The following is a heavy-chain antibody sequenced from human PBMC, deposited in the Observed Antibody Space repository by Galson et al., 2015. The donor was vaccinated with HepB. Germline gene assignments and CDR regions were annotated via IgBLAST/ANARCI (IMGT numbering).Heavy chain of an antibody. CDR1: GFTFSGSA. D-gene: IGHD6-13*01. Sequence: SLRLSCAASGFTFSGSAMHWVRQASGKGLEWLGRIRSQANSYATAYAASVKGRFTISRDDSKNTAYLQMNSLKTEDTAVYYCTRLAYSSTWYGMDVWGQGTTVTVSS. CDR2: IRSQANSYAT. V-gene: IGHV3-73*01. CDR3: TRLAYSSTWYGMDV. J-gene: IGHJ6*02.